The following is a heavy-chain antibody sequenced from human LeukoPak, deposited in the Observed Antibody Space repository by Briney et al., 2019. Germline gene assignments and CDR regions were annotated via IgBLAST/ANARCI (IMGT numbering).Heavy chain of an antibody. J-gene: IGHJ4*02. CDR1: GGSFSGYY. Sequence: SETLSLTCAVYGGSFSGYYWSWIRQPPGKGLEWIGEINHSGSTNYNPSLKSRVTISVDTSKNQFSLKLSSVTAADTAVYYCAGAGYSSSWYRGGVNFDYWGQGTLVTVSS. CDR3: AGAGYSSSWYRGGVNFDY. D-gene: IGHD6-13*01. CDR2: INHSGST. V-gene: IGHV4-34*01.